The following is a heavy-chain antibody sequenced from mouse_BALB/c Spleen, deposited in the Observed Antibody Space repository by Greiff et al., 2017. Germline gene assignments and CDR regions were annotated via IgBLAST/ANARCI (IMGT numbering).Heavy chain of an antibody. CDR1: GFTFSDYY. Sequence: EVQGVESGGGLVKPGGSLKLSCAASGFTFSDYYMYWVRQTPEKRLEWVATISDGGSYTYYPDSVKGRFTISRDNAKNNLYLQMSSLKSEDTAMYYCARHLTYWGQGTLVTVSA. V-gene: IGHV5-4*02. CDR2: ISDGGSYT. CDR3: ARHLTY. J-gene: IGHJ3*01.